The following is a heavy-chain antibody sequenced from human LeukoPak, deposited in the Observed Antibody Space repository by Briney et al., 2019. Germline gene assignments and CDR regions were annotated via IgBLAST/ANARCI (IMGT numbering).Heavy chain of an antibody. Sequence: TGGSLRLSCAASGFTFSNAWMSWVRQAPGKGLEWVGRIKSKTDGGTTDYAAPVKGRFTISRDDSKNTLYLQMNSLKTEDTAVYYCTTGLDWLLYAVSYWGQGTLVTVSS. D-gene: IGHD3-9*01. CDR3: TTGLDWLLYAVSY. CDR1: GFTFSNAW. V-gene: IGHV3-15*01. J-gene: IGHJ4*02. CDR2: IKSKTDGGTT.